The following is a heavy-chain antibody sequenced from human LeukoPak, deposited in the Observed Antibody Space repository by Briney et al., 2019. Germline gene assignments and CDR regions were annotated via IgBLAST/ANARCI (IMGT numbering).Heavy chain of an antibody. Sequence: GASVKVSCKTSGYTFTNYGMHWVRQAPRQSPEWMGWINTGKGNSKSSQKFQDRVTLTRDTSASTAYMELNSLSSEDTAAYYCARVPLDDASGHYCPHWGQGTLVTVSS. D-gene: IGHD3-22*01. CDR1: GYTFTNYG. J-gene: IGHJ1*01. V-gene: IGHV1-3*04. CDR3: ARVPLDDASGHYCPH. CDR2: INTGKGNS.